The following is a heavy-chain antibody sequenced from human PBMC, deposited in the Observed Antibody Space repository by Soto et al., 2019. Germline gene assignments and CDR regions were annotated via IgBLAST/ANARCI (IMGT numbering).Heavy chain of an antibody. D-gene: IGHD3-22*01. V-gene: IGHV4-4*02. CDR2: IYHSGST. CDR1: GGSISSSNW. J-gene: IGHJ4*02. CDR3: ARVGKDIVYDSSGYYPFDY. Sequence: TLETLSLTCAVSGGSISSSNWWSWVRQTPGKGLEWIGEIYHSGSTNYNPSLKSRVTISVDKSKNQFSLKLSSVTAADTAVYYCARVGKDIVYDSSGYYPFDYWGQGTLVTVSS.